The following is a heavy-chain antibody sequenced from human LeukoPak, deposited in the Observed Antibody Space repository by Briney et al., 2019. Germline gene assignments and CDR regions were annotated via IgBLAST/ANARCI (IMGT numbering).Heavy chain of an antibody. J-gene: IGHJ4*02. Sequence: GGSLRLSCAGSGFTFSSYAVHWVRQVPGKGLEWVAVISYDGSNKYYADSVKGRFTISRDNSKNTLYLQMNSLRAEDTALYYCAKDPMSGYSSSWGPFDYWGQGTLVTVSS. CDR1: GFTFSSYA. D-gene: IGHD6-13*01. CDR3: AKDPMSGYSSSWGPFDY. V-gene: IGHV3-30*04. CDR2: ISYDGSNK.